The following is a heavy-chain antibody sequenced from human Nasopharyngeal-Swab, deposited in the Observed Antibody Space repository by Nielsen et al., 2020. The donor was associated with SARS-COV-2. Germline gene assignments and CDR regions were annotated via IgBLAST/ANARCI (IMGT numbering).Heavy chain of an antibody. CDR3: AEGSYYYDSYGAFDI. D-gene: IGHD3-22*01. CDR1: GFTFSSYG. CDR2: ISYDGSNK. V-gene: IGHV3-30*18. Sequence: GGSLRLSCAASGFTFSSYGMHWVRQAPGKGLEWVAVISYDGSNKYYADSVKGRFTISRDNSKNTLYLQMNSLRAEDTAVYYCAEGSYYYDSYGAFDIWGQGTMVTVSS. J-gene: IGHJ3*02.